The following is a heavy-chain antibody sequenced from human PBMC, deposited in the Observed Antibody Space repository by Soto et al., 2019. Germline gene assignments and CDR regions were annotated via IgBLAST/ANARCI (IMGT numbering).Heavy chain of an antibody. D-gene: IGHD3-22*01. CDR3: AKLDYYDSSGYYRTFDY. CDR1: VFTFSRFG. V-gene: IGHV3-30*18. J-gene: IGHJ4*02. Sequence: GTLRVTCPASVFTFSRFGMHWVRQPPGKGLEWVAVISYDGANKDYADAVKGRFTISRDNSKNTLYLQMNSLRAEDTAVYYCAKLDYYDSSGYYRTFDYWGQGTLVTVSS. CDR2: ISYDGANK.